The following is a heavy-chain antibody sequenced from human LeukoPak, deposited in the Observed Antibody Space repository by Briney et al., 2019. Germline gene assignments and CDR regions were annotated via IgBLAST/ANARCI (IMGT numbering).Heavy chain of an antibody. D-gene: IGHD4-17*01. CDR2: INPSGGST. CDR3: ARAYGDYFGHRRPFDP. V-gene: IGHV1-46*01. CDR1: GYTFTSYY. Sequence: ASVKVSCKASGYTFTSYYMHWVRQAPGQGLEWMGIINPSGGSTSYAQKFQGRVTMTRDMSTSTVYMELSSLRSEDTAVYYCARAYGDYFGHRRPFDPWGQGTLVTVSS. J-gene: IGHJ5*02.